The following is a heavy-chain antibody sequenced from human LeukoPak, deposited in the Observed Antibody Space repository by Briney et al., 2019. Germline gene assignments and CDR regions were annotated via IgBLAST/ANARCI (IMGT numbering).Heavy chain of an antibody. CDR1: GGSISSYY. J-gene: IGHJ6*03. D-gene: IGHD6-13*01. CDR2: IYYSGST. V-gene: IGHV4-59*01. Sequence: SETLSLTCTVSGGSISSYYWSWIRQPPGKGLEWIGYIYYSGSTNYNPSLKSRVTISVDTSKNQFSLKLSSVTAADTAVYYCARVRYSSSWYSPGNYYYYYMDVWGKGTTVTVSS. CDR3: ARVRYSSSWYSPGNYYYYYMDV.